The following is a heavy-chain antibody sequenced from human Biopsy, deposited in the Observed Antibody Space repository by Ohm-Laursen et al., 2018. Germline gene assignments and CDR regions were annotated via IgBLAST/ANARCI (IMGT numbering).Heavy chain of an antibody. CDR3: ARYASYSGNYGHFDY. CDR1: GYTFTAHY. CDR2: VIPVFGTT. V-gene: IGHV1-69*15. D-gene: IGHD1-26*01. J-gene: IGHJ4*02. Sequence: SSVKVSCKPSGYTFTAHYVHWVRQAPGQGLEWMGKVIPVFGTTDYAQNFQGRLTLTADESTSTVYMDLTGLRSDDTGIYYCARYASYSGNYGHFDYWGQGTLVTVSS.